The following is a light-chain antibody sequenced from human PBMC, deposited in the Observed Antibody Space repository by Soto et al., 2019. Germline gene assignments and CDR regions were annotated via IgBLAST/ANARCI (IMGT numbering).Light chain of an antibody. CDR3: MIWHSSAYV. V-gene: IGLV5-45*03. CDR1: SGIDVSPSK. J-gene: IGLJ1*01. Sequence: QLVLTQPSSLSASPGASASLTCTLRSGIDVSPSKIYWFQQKPGSPPQYLLKYTSNSDKQQGSGVPSRFSGSKDASANAGILLISGLQSEDEADYYCMIWHSSAYVFGTGTKLTVL. CDR2: YTSNSDK.